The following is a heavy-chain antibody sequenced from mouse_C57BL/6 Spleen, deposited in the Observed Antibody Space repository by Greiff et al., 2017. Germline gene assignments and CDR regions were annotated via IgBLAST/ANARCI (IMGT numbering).Heavy chain of an antibody. J-gene: IGHJ2*01. Sequence: VQLQQSGPELVKPGASVKISCKASGYTFTDYYMNWVKQSHGKSLEWIGDINPNNGGTSYNQKFKGKATLTVDKSSSTAYMELRSLTSEDSAVYYCARMDYYGSSLFDYWGQGTTLTVSS. D-gene: IGHD1-1*01. CDR1: GYTFTDYY. CDR3: ARMDYYGSSLFDY. V-gene: IGHV1-26*01. CDR2: INPNNGGT.